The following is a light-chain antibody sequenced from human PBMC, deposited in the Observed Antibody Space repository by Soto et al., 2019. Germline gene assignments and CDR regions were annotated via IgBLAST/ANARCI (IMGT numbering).Light chain of an antibody. V-gene: IGKV1-39*01. Sequence: DIQMTQSPSSLSASVGDRVTITCRASQSISSYLNWYQQKPGKAPKLLNYAASSLQSGVPSRFSGSCPGTDFTLTISSLQPEDFATYYCQQRYSTPLTFGGGTKVEIK. J-gene: IGKJ4*01. CDR3: QQRYSTPLT. CDR2: AAS. CDR1: QSISSY.